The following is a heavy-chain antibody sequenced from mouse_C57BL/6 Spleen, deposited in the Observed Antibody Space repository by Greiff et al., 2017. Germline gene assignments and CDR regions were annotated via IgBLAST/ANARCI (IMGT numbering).Heavy chain of an antibody. CDR3: ARGWDGAY. J-gene: IGHJ3*01. Sequence: PGQGLEWIGDIYPGSGSTNYNEKFKSKATLTVDTSSSTAYMQLSSLTSEDSAVYYCARGWDGAYWGQGTLVTVSA. D-gene: IGHD4-1*01. CDR2: IYPGSGST. V-gene: IGHV1-55*01.